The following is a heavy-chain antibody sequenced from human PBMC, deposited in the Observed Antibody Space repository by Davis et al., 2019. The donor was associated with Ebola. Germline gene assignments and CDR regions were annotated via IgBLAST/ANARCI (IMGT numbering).Heavy chain of an antibody. CDR3: ARVIRAARPLLYYYYYYMDV. Sequence: PSETLSLTCAVYGGSFSGYYWSWIRQPPGKGLEWIGEINHSGSTNYNPSLKSRVTISVDTSKNQFSLKLSSVTAAETAVYYCARVIRAARPLLYYYYYYMDVWGKGTTVTVSS. J-gene: IGHJ6*03. D-gene: IGHD6-6*01. V-gene: IGHV4-34*01. CDR2: INHSGST. CDR1: GGSFSGYY.